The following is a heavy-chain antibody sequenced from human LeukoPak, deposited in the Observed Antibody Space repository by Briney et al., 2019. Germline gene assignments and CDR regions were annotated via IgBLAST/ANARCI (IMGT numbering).Heavy chain of an antibody. CDR2: INPGGNEI. CDR3: MCWGTDNH. Sequence: TGGSLRLSCTFSGLTFRSYWMNWVRQAPGMGLEWVANINPGGNEIRSVDSVKGRSIISRDNAKNSLDLQMSSLRVEDTAVYYCMCWGTDNHWGQGILVTVSS. D-gene: IGHD7-27*01. V-gene: IGHV3-7*01. CDR1: GLTFRSYW. J-gene: IGHJ4*02.